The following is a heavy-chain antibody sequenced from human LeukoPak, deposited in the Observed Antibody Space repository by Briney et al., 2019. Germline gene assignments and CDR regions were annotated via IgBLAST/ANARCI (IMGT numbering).Heavy chain of an antibody. J-gene: IGHJ4*02. CDR3: ARDGGYTPSY. V-gene: IGHV4-59*12. CDR2: IYDTVST. CDR1: GGSISSYY. Sequence: SETLSITCTISGGSISSYYWSWIRQPPGKGLEWIGYIYDTVSTKYNPSLKSRVTILVDTSKNQFSLRLSSVTAADTAVYYCARDGGYTPSYWGQGTLVTVSS. D-gene: IGHD3-22*01.